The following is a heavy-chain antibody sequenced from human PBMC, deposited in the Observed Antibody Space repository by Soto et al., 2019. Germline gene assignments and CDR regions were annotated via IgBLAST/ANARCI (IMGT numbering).Heavy chain of an antibody. Sequence: ASVKVSCKASGYTFTSYGICWVRRAPGQGLEWMGWISAYNGNTNYAQKLQGRVTMTTDTSTSTAYMELRSLRSDDTAVYYCARGLDIAATAPSSWKSAYYFDYWGQGTLVTVSS. CDR2: ISAYNGNT. J-gene: IGHJ4*02. V-gene: IGHV1-18*01. D-gene: IGHD6-13*01. CDR3: ARGLDIAATAPSSWKSAYYFDY. CDR1: GYTFTSYG.